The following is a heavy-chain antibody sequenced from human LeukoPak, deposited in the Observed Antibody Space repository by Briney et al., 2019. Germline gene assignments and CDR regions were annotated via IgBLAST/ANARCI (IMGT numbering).Heavy chain of an antibody. Sequence: GASVKVSCKASGYTFTSYGISWVRQAPGQGLEWMGWISAYNGNTNYAQKLQGRVTMTTDTSTSTAYMELRSLRSDDTAVYYCARGGITMVRGQGWFDPWGQGTLVTVSS. D-gene: IGHD3-10*01. CDR3: ARGGITMVRGQGWFDP. CDR1: GYTFTSYG. CDR2: ISAYNGNT. V-gene: IGHV1-18*01. J-gene: IGHJ5*02.